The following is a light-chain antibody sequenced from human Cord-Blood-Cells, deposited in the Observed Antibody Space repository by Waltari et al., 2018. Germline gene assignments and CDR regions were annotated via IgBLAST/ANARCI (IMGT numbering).Light chain of an antibody. J-gene: IGKJ2*01. Sequence: DIQMIQPPSPLSASVGDRVTITCRASQSISSYLNWYQQKPGKAPKLLIYAASSLQSGVPSRFSGSGSGTDFTLTISSLQPEDFATYYCQQSYSTLMYTFGQGTKLELK. CDR3: QQSYSTLMYT. CDR2: AAS. V-gene: IGKV1-39*01. CDR1: QSISSY.